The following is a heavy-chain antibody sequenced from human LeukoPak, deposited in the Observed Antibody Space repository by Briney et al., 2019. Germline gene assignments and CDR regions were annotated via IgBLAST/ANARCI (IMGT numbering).Heavy chain of an antibody. V-gene: IGHV3-23*01. Sequence: GGSLRLSCAASGFTFSSYAMSWVRQAPGKGLEWVSAISGSGGSTYYADSVKGRFTISRDNSKNTLYLQVNSLRAEDTAVYYCSKAGYDILAGFSPLWGQGTLVTVSS. CDR1: GFTFSSYA. CDR2: ISGSGGST. D-gene: IGHD3-9*01. CDR3: SKAGYDILAGFSPL. J-gene: IGHJ4*02.